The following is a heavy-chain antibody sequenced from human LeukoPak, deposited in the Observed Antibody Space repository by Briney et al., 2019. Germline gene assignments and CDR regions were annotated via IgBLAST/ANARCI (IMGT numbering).Heavy chain of an antibody. J-gene: IGHJ4*02. Sequence: SETLSLTCTVSGGSISSYYWSWIRQPAGKGLEWIGRIYTSGSTNYNPSLKSRVTMSVDTSKNQFSLKLSSVTAADTAAYYCARVRVAARRYYFDYWGQGTLVTVSS. CDR1: GGSISSYY. V-gene: IGHV4-4*07. CDR3: ARVRVAARRYYFDY. CDR2: IYTSGST. D-gene: IGHD6-6*01.